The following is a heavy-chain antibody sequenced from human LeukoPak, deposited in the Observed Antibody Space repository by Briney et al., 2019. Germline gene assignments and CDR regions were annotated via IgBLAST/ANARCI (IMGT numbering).Heavy chain of an antibody. Sequence: ASVKVSCKLSGYVFNNYGVAWVRQAPGLGLEWMGWISGNNGDTHYEQKFQARVTMTTDTSTNISYLEMRSLRADDTATYYCARDDVYAGRGGLAFWGQGTTVTVSS. D-gene: IGHD3-16*01. V-gene: IGHV1-18*01. CDR1: GYVFNNYG. CDR2: ISGNNGDT. J-gene: IGHJ6*01. CDR3: ARDDVYAGRGGLAF.